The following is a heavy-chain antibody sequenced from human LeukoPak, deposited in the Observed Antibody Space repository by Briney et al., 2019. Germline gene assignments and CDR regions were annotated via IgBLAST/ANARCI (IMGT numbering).Heavy chain of an antibody. D-gene: IGHD3-22*01. CDR1: GGSISSSSYY. CDR2: IYYSGST. J-gene: IGHJ3*02. CDR3: ASLRITMIVVVTDAFDI. V-gene: IGHV4-39*01. Sequence: SETLPLTCTVSGGSISSSSYYWGWIRQPPGKGLEWIGSIYYSGSTYYNPSLKSRVTISVDTSKNQFSLKLSSVTAADTAVYYCASLRITMIVVVTDAFDIWGQGTMVTVSS.